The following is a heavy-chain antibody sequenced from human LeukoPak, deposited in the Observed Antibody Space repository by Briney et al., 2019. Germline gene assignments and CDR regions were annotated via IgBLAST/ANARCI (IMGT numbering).Heavy chain of an antibody. J-gene: IGHJ4*02. V-gene: IGHV3-74*01. Sequence: GGSLRLSCAAAGVTFSSYWMHWVRQAPGKGLVWVSRINSDGCSTSYADSVKGRFTISRDNAKNKLYLHMNSLRAEDTAVYYCPRSPLYDSSGFDFDYWGQATLVTVSS. D-gene: IGHD3-22*01. CDR2: INSDGCST. CDR3: PRSPLYDSSGFDFDY. CDR1: GVTFSSYW.